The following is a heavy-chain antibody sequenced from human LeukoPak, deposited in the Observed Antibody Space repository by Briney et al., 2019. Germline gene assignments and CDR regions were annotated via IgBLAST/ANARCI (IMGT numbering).Heavy chain of an antibody. J-gene: IGHJ5*02. Sequence: ASAKVSCKASGYTFTSYYMHWVRQAPEQGLEWMGIINPSGGSTSYAQKFQGRVTMTRDTSTSTVYMELSSLRSEDTAVCYCARPTDFWSGYYSSWGQGTLVTVSS. V-gene: IGHV1-46*01. CDR1: GYTFTSYY. CDR2: INPSGGST. D-gene: IGHD3-3*01. CDR3: ARPTDFWSGYYSS.